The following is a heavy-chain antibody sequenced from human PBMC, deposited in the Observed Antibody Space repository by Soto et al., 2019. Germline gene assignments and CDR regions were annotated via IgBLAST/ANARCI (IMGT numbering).Heavy chain of an antibody. D-gene: IGHD3-3*01. CDR3: ASNWYDFWSGYRAFPTVDV. J-gene: IGHJ6*02. V-gene: IGHV3-30-3*01. CDR1: GFTFSSYA. CDR2: ISYDGSNK. Sequence: QVQLVESGGGVVQPGRSLRLSCAASGFTFSSYAMHWVRQAPGKGLEWVAVISYDGSNKYYADSVKGRFTISRDNSKNTLYLQMNSLRAEDTAVYYCASNWYDFWSGYRAFPTVDVWGQGTTVTVSS.